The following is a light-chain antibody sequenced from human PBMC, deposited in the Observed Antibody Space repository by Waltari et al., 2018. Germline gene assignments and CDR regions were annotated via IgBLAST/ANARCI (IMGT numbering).Light chain of an antibody. CDR3: QQYNSLWT. CDR2: KAS. V-gene: IGKV1-5*03. CDR1: QSIRRW. Sequence: DIQMTTSPSPMAATGGDGGHITCRASQSIRRWLAWYQQKPGKAPKLLIYKASSLESGVPSRFSGSGSGTEFTLTISSLQPDDFATYYCQQYNSLWTFGQGTKVEIK. J-gene: IGKJ1*01.